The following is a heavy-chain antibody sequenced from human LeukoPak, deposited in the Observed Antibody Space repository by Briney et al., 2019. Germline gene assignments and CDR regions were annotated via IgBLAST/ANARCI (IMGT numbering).Heavy chain of an antibody. CDR2: IYYSGST. J-gene: IGHJ4*02. D-gene: IGHD6-19*01. CDR1: GGSFGRYY. CDR3: ARLIPVAAYFDY. Sequence: PSETLSLTCTVSGGSFGRYYWTWIRQPPGKGLEWIGYIYYSGSTTYNPSLKSRVTISVDTSKNQFSLKLSSVTAADTAVYYCARLIPVAAYFDYWGQGTLVTVSS. V-gene: IGHV4-59*01.